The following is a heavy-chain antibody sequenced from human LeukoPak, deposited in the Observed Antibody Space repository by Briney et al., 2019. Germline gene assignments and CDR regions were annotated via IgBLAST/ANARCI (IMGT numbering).Heavy chain of an antibody. CDR2: ISSSSSYI. V-gene: IGHV3-21*01. J-gene: IGHJ5*02. CDR3: ARGADCSSTSCYTNNWFDP. CDR1: GFTFSSYS. Sequence: GGSLRLSCAASGFTFSSYSMNWVRQAPGKGLEWVSSISSSSSYIYYADSVKGRFTISRDNAKNSLYLQMNSLRAEDTAVYYCARGADCSSTSCYTNNWFDPWGQGTLVTVSS. D-gene: IGHD2-2*02.